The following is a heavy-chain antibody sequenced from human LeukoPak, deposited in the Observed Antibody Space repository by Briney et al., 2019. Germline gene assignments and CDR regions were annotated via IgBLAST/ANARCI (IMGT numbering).Heavy chain of an antibody. V-gene: IGHV3-30*04. J-gene: IGHJ4*02. Sequence: GGSLRLSCAVSGFTFSSYAMHWVRQAPGKGLEWVAVISYDGSNKKYADSVKGRFTISRVNSQKTLYLQMNSLRAEDAAVYYCARGAARMVEMGTMISFEYWGQGTLVTVSS. D-gene: IGHD5-24*01. CDR1: GFTFSSYA. CDR3: ARGAARMVEMGTMISFEY. CDR2: ISYDGSNK.